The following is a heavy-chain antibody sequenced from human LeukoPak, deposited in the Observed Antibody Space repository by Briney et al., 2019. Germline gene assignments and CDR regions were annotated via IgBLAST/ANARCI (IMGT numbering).Heavy chain of an antibody. D-gene: IGHD6-19*01. J-gene: IGHJ5*02. CDR2: ISAYNGNT. V-gene: IGHV1-18*01. Sequence: ASVKVSCKASGGTFSSYAISWVRQAPGQGLEWMGWISAYNGNTNYAQKLQGRVTMTTDTSTSTAYMELRSLRSDDTAVYYCARLYSSGWYWFDPWGQGTLVTVSS. CDR3: ARLYSSGWYWFDP. CDR1: GGTFSSYA.